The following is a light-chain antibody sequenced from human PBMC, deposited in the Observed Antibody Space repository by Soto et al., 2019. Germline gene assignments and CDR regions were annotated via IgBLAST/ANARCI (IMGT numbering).Light chain of an antibody. V-gene: IGKV1-27*01. J-gene: IGKJ4*01. CDR2: AAS. CDR3: QKYNSAPLT. Sequence: DIQMTQSPSSLSASVGDRVTITCRASQGIVNYLAWFQQRPGKVPKLLIYAASTLQSGVPSRFSGSGFGTDFTLTISSLQPEDVATYYFQKYNSAPLTFGGGTKVEIK. CDR1: QGIVNY.